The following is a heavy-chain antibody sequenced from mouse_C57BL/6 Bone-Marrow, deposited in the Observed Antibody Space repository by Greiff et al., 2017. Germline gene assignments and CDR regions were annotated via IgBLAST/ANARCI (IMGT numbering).Heavy chain of an antibody. Sequence: EVKVVESGGGLVQPGESLKLSCESNEYEFPSHDMSWVRKTPEKRLELVAAINSDGGSTYYPDTMERRFILSRDNTKKTLYLQMSSLRSEDTALYYGARHVVTTSWFAYWGQGTLVTVSA. CDR2: INSDGGST. D-gene: IGHD2-2*01. CDR3: ARHVVTTSWFAY. J-gene: IGHJ3*01. V-gene: IGHV5-2*01. CDR1: EYEFPSHD.